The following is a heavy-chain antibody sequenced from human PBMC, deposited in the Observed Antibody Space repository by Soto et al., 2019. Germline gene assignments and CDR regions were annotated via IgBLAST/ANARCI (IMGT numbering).Heavy chain of an antibody. J-gene: IGHJ4*02. D-gene: IGHD2-8*01. Sequence: GASVKVSCKASGYTFTGYDINWVRQATGQGLEWMGWMNPNSGNTGYAQKFQGRVTMTRNTSISTAYMELSSLRYEDTAVYYCARTCTNGVCRFDYWGQGTLVTVSS. V-gene: IGHV1-8*01. CDR1: GYTFTGYD. CDR2: MNPNSGNT. CDR3: ARTCTNGVCRFDY.